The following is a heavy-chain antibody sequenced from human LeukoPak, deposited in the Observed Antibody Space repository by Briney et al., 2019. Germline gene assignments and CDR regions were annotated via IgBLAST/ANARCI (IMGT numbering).Heavy chain of an antibody. CDR1: GFTFRSYA. Sequence: GGSLRLSCAASGFTFRSYAMSWVRQAPGKGLEWVSAISGSGGSTYYADSVKGRFTISRDNSKNSLYLQMNSLRTEDTALYYCAKDPSGYGMDVWGQGTTVTVSS. V-gene: IGHV3-23*01. D-gene: IGHD6-25*01. J-gene: IGHJ6*02. CDR2: ISGSGGST. CDR3: AKDPSGYGMDV.